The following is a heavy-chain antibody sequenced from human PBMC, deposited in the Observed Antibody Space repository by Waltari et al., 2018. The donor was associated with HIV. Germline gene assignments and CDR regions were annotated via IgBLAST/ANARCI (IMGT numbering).Heavy chain of an antibody. CDR3: VKEHQYSHSWYSYYGMDV. CDR2: ISGSGGST. CDR1: GFTFSNYG. Sequence: EVQVLESGGALVQPGGALSLSCAAPGFTFSNYGMTWVRQAPGKGLEWVSTISGSGGSTYYADSVKGRFTVSRDNSKNTLYLQMNSLRAEDTAVYFCVKEHQYSHSWYSYYGMDVWGQGTTVTVSS. J-gene: IGHJ6*02. V-gene: IGHV3-23*01. D-gene: IGHD6-13*01.